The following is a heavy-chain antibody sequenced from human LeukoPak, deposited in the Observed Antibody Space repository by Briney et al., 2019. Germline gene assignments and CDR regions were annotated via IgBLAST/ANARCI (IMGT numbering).Heavy chain of an antibody. J-gene: IGHJ5*02. CDR1: GGSISSSSYY. CDR3: ARGKYQLRELKAAGKDTAKHNWFDP. D-gene: IGHD2-2*01. V-gene: IGHV4-39*07. CDR2: IYYSGST. Sequence: KTSETLSLTCTVSGGSISSSSYYWGWIRQPPGKGLEWIGSIYYSGSTYYNPSLKSRVTISVDTSKNQFSLKLSSVTAADTAVYYCARGKYQLRELKAAGKDTAKHNWFDPWGQGTLVTVSS.